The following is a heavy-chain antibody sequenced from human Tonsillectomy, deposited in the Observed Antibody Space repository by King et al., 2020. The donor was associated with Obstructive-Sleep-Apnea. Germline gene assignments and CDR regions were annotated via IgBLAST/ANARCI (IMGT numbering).Heavy chain of an antibody. D-gene: IGHD6-19*01. J-gene: IGHJ4*02. CDR1: GFTFSSYG. CDR3: ANLQLPGIAVAGRPWRGFDY. CDR2: ISYDGSNK. Sequence: VQLVESGGGVVQPGRSLRLSCAASGFTFSSYGMHWVRQAPGKGLEWVAVISYDGSNKYYADSVKGRFTISRDNSKNTLYLQMNSLRAEDTAVYYCANLQLPGIAVAGRPWRGFDYWGQGTLVTVSS. V-gene: IGHV3-30*18.